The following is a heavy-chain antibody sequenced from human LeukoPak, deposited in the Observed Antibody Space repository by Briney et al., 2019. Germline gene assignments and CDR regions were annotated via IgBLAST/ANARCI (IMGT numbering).Heavy chain of an antibody. CDR1: GFTFSIS. D-gene: IGHD3-3*01. CDR2: ISASGGSI. Sequence: GGSLRLSCVASGFTFSISMSWVRQAPGKGLEWVSAISASGGSIYYADSVKGRFTISRDNSKNTLYLQMNSLRAEDKAVYYCAKGVSTSSGYSRFEYWGQGTLITVSS. V-gene: IGHV3-23*01. CDR3: AKGVSTSSGYSRFEY. J-gene: IGHJ4*02.